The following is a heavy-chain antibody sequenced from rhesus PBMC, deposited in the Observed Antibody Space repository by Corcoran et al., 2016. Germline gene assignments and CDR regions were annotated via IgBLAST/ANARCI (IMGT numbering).Heavy chain of an antibody. D-gene: IGHD4-23*01. V-gene: IGHV4-169*01. CDR2: IYGSGNRP. CDR1: GGSISSSY. CDR3: ARGTGYSNYRDAFDV. J-gene: IGHJ3*01. Sequence: QLQLQESGPGLVKPSETLSLPCAVSGGSISSSYWRWFRQAPGKGLEGIGYIYGSGNRPTHNPARKGGGTREEDTAKNQRHLKLSSVTAADTSGYYCARGTGYSNYRDAFDVWGQGLRVTGSS.